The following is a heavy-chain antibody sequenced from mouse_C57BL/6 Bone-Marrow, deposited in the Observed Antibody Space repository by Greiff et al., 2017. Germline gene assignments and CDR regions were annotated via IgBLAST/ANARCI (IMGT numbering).Heavy chain of an antibody. CDR1: GYAFTNYL. J-gene: IGHJ2*01. CDR3: ARSYGYDGYYFDY. V-gene: IGHV1-54*01. D-gene: IGHD2-2*01. CDR2: INPGSGGT. Sequence: VQLQQSGAELVRPGTSVKVSCKASGYAFTNYLIEWVKQRPGQGLEWIGVINPGSGGTNYNEKFKGKATLTADNSSSTAYMQLSSLTSEDSAVYFCARSYGYDGYYFDYWGQGTTLTVSS.